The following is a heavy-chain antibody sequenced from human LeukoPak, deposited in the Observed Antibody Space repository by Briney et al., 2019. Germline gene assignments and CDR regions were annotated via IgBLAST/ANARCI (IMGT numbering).Heavy chain of an antibody. D-gene: IGHD3-9*01. CDR1: GYTFTGYY. J-gene: IGHJ4*02. CDR3: ARGDYDILTGYPYYFDY. CDR2: INPNSGGT. Sequence: ASVKVSCKASGYTFTGYYMHWVRQAPGQGLEWMGWINPNSGGTNYARKFQGRVTMTRDTSISTAYMELSRLRSDDTAVYYCARGDYDILTGYPYYFDYWGQGTLVTVSS. V-gene: IGHV1-2*02.